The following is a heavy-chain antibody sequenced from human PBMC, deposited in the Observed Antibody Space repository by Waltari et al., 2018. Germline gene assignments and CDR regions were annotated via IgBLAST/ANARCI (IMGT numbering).Heavy chain of an antibody. J-gene: IGHJ3*02. Sequence: QLQLQESGPGLVKPSETLSLTCTVSGGSISSSSYSWGWIRQPPGKGLEWIGSIYYRGGTYYNPSLKSPVTISVDTSKNQFSLKLSSVTAADMAVEYCARGGPGWNEKQQAFDIWGQGTMVTVSS. CDR1: GGSISSSSYS. CDR3: ARGGPGWNEKQQAFDI. CDR2: IYYRGGT. D-gene: IGHD1-1*01. V-gene: IGHV4-39*07.